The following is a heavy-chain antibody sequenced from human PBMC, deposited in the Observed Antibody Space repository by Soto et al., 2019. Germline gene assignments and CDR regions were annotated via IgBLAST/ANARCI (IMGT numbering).Heavy chain of an antibody. CDR2: IDPSDSYT. CDR1: GYSFTSYW. D-gene: IGHD1-1*01. CDR3: ARRAVHSSYFDY. V-gene: IGHV5-10-1*01. J-gene: IGHJ4*02. Sequence: GESLKISCKGSGYSFTSYWISWVRQMPGKGLEWMGRIDPSDSYTNYSPSFQGHVTISADKSISTAYLHWSSLKASDTAMYYCARRAVHSSYFDYWGQGTLVTVSS.